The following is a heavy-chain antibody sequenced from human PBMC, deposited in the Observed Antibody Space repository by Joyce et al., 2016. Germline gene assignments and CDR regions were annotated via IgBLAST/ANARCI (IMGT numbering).Heavy chain of an antibody. V-gene: IGHV2-5*02. Sequence: QITLKESGPTLVKPTQTLTLTCAFSGFSLSTRGVGVGWLRQLPGKALEWLSLIYWDDDKRDSPSLKNRLSLTKDNSRNQVVLTMTITDPVDTATYYCARRPDNGYSPSAFDFWGQGTLVTVSS. D-gene: IGHD5-12*01. CDR2: IYWDDDK. CDR1: GFSLSTRGVG. CDR3: ARRPDNGYSPSAFDF. J-gene: IGHJ4*02.